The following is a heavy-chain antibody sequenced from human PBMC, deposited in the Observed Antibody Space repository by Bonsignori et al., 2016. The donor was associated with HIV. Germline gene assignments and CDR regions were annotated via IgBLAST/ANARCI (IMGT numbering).Heavy chain of an antibody. D-gene: IGHD3-3*01. CDR2: IYYSGST. J-gene: IGHJ6*03. Sequence: WIRQPPRKGLEWIGYIYYSGSTNYNPSLKSRVTISVDTSKNQFSLKLSSVTAADTAVYYCARVRFGVVPYYMDVWGKGTTVTVSS. V-gene: IGHV4-59*01. CDR3: ARVRFGVVPYYMDV.